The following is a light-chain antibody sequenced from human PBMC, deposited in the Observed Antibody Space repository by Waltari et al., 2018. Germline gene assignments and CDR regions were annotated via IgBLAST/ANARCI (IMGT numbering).Light chain of an antibody. J-gene: IGKJ2*01. CDR2: AAS. CDR3: QKYNSAPRT. Sequence: DIQMTQSPSSLSASVGDRVPITCRARQGISNYFAWYQQKPGKVPKLLIYAASTLQSGVPSRFSGSGSGTDFTLTISSLQPEDVATYYCQKYNSAPRTFGQGTKLEIK. CDR1: QGISNY. V-gene: IGKV1-27*01.